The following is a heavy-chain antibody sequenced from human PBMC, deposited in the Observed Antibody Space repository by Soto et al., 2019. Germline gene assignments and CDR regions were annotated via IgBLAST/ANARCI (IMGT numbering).Heavy chain of an antibody. Sequence: SETLSLTCTVSGGSISDYYWSWIRQPPGKGLEWIGYIYYGWNTNYNPSLESRVALSLDTSKNQFSLTLSSVTAADTAIYYCASQDYDKSVYYFDYWGRGTLVTVSS. V-gene: IGHV4-59*12. CDR3: ASQDYDKSVYYFDY. CDR1: GGSISDYY. J-gene: IGHJ4*02. CDR2: IYYGWNT. D-gene: IGHD3-22*01.